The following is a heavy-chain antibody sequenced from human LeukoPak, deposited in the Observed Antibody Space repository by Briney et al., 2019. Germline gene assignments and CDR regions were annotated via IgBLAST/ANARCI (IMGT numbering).Heavy chain of an antibody. Sequence: SRTLSLTCTVSGGSISSGDYYWSWIRQPPGKGLEWIGYIYYSGSTYYNPSLKSRVTISVDTSKNQFSLKLSSVTAADTAVYYCARDLTDGYYDSSGYQDWGQGTLVTVSS. CDR1: GGSISSGDYY. CDR3: ARDLTDGYYDSSGYQD. J-gene: IGHJ4*02. D-gene: IGHD3-22*01. V-gene: IGHV4-30-4*08. CDR2: IYYSGST.